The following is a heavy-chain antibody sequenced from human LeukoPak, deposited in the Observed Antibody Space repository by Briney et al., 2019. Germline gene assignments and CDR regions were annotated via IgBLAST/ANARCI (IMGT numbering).Heavy chain of an antibody. J-gene: IGHJ4*02. V-gene: IGHV3-48*03. D-gene: IGHD2/OR15-2a*01. CDR3: ARAPTAILTYYFDS. CDR1: GFTFSSYE. CDR2: ISSSGSTI. Sequence: GGSLRLSCAASGFTFSSYEMNWVRQAPGKGLEWVSYISSSGSTIYYADSVKGRFTISRDNAKNSLYLQMNSLRAEDTAIYYCARAPTAILTYYFDSWGQGTVVTVSS.